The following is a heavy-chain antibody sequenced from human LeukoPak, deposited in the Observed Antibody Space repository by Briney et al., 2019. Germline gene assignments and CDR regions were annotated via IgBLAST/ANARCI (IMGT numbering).Heavy chain of an antibody. Sequence: GASVKVSCKASGYTFTDSYIHWVRQAPGQGLEWMGWINPTSGGTHYAQNFQGRVTMTRDTSISTAYMDLSSLRSDDTAVYYCARDSYNGNYFDPWGQGTLVTASS. J-gene: IGHJ5*02. CDR3: ARDSYNGNYFDP. D-gene: IGHD2-8*01. CDR2: INPTSGGT. V-gene: IGHV1-2*02. CDR1: GYTFTDSY.